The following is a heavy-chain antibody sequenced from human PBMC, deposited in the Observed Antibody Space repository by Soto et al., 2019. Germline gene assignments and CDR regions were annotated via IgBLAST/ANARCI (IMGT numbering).Heavy chain of an antibody. CDR1: GFTFDDYA. Sequence: EVQLVESRGGLVQPGRALRLTCAAAGFTFDDYAMHWVRQAPGKGLEWVSGISWNSGSIGYADSVKGRFTISRDNSKNSLYLQMNSLRAEDTALYYCAKNSNNLYSSGWYSFDYWGQGTLVTVSS. CDR3: AKNSNNLYSSGWYSFDY. D-gene: IGHD6-19*01. J-gene: IGHJ4*02. CDR2: ISWNSGSI. V-gene: IGHV3-9*01.